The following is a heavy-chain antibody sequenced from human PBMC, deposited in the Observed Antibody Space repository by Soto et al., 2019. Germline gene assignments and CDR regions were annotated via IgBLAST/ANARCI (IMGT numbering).Heavy chain of an antibody. CDR1: GGSISSSSYS. J-gene: IGHJ5*02. CDR2: IYHSGST. V-gene: IGHV4-30-2*01. CDR3: ARVPDR. Sequence: SETLSLTCTVSGGSISSSSYSWSWIRQPPGKGLEWIGYIYHSGSTYYNPSLRSRVTISVDRSKNQFSLKLSSVTAADTAVHYCARVPDRWGQGTLVTVSS. D-gene: IGHD2-2*01.